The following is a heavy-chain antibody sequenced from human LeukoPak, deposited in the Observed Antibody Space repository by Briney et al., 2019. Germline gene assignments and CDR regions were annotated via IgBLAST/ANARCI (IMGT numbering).Heavy chain of an antibody. CDR1: GYTFTSYA. Sequence: ASVTVSCKASGYTFTSYAMNWVRQAPGQGLEWMGWINTNTGNPTYAQGFTGRFVFSLDTSVSTAYLQISSLKAEDTAVYYCARVLRATVLLWFGELSPWGQGTLVTVSS. CDR2: INTNTGNP. CDR3: ARVLRATVLLWFGELSP. D-gene: IGHD3-10*01. V-gene: IGHV7-4-1*02. J-gene: IGHJ5*02.